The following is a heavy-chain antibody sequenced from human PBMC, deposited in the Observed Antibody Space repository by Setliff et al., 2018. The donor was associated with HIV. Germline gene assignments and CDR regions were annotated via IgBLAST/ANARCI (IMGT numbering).Heavy chain of an antibody. V-gene: IGHV4-38-2*02. CDR1: GYSVNSDYL. Sequence: PSETLSLTCTVSGYSVNSDYLWCWIRQPPGKGLEWIGSVYHSGSTYYNPSLKGRVTISVDTSKNQFSLKLNSVTAADTAVYYCTVYNTGSSKDHYWGQGTPVTVSS. J-gene: IGHJ4*02. CDR2: VYHSGST. CDR3: TVYNTGSSKDHY. D-gene: IGHD2-8*02.